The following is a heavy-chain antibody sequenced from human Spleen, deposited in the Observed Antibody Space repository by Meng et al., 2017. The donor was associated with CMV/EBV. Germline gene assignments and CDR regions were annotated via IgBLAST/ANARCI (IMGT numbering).Heavy chain of an antibody. Sequence: HYLAWVRQAPGKGLEWVGRTRNQANSYTTEYAASVQGRFTISRDDSKNSLYLQMNSLKTEDTAVYYCARGPPVYYDFWSGYFSFDYWGQGTLVTVSS. D-gene: IGHD3-3*01. CDR1: HY. CDR3: ARGPPVYYDFWSGYFSFDY. J-gene: IGHJ4*02. CDR2: TRNQANSYTT. V-gene: IGHV3-72*01.